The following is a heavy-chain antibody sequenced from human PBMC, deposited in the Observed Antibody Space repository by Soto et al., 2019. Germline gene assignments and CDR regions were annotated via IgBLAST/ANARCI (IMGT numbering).Heavy chain of an antibody. Sequence: ASVKVSCKASGYTFTSYGISWVRQAPGQRLEWMGWINAGNGNTKYSQKFQGRVTITRDTSASTAYMELSSLRSEDTAVYYCARIVVPAAMFGWFDPWGQGTLVTVSS. J-gene: IGHJ5*02. V-gene: IGHV1-3*01. CDR2: INAGNGNT. CDR1: GYTFTSYG. CDR3: ARIVVPAAMFGWFDP. D-gene: IGHD2-2*01.